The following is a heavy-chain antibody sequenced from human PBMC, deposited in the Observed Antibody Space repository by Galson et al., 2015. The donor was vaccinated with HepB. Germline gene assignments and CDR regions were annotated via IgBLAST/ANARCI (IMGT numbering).Heavy chain of an antibody. CDR3: AKVPGGGRVRGVKPDYDAFDI. J-gene: IGHJ3*02. D-gene: IGHD3-10*01. Sequence: SLRLSCAASGFTFSSYAMSWVRQAPGKGLEWVSAISGSGGSTYYADSVKGRFTVSRDNSKNTLYLQMNSLRAEDTAVYYCAKVPGGGRVRGVKPDYDAFDIWGQGTMVTVSS. CDR2: ISGSGGST. CDR1: GFTFSSYA. V-gene: IGHV3-23*01.